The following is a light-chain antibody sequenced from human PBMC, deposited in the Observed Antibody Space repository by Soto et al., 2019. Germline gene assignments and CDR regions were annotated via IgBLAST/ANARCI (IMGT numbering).Light chain of an antibody. V-gene: IGLV1-47*01. J-gene: IGLJ2*01. CDR3: AAWDAGVSGPA. CDR2: RNN. Sequence: QSVLTQPTSASGTPGQRVTISCSGSSSNIGSKYVYWYQQLPGTAPKLLMYRNNQRPSGVPDRFSGSKSGTSASLAISGRRSEDEADYYCAAWDAGVSGPAFGGGTKLTVL. CDR1: SSNIGSKY.